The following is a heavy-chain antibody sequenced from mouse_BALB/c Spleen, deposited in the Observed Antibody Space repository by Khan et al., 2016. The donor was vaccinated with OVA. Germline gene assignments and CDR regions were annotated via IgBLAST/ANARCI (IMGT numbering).Heavy chain of an antibody. CDR2: INTYTGQP. Sequence: QLVQSGPELKKPGETVKISCKASGYTFTNYGMNWVKQAPGKGLKWMGWINTYTGQPTYADDFKGRFAFSLETSASTAYLQINNLKNEDTATYFCARSNSYGYFDVWGAGTTVTVSS. CDR3: ARSNSYGYFDV. V-gene: IGHV9-3-1*01. CDR1: GYTFTNYG. J-gene: IGHJ1*01. D-gene: IGHD4-1*02.